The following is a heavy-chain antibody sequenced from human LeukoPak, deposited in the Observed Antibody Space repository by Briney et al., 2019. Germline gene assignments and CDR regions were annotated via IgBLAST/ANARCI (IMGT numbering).Heavy chain of an antibody. D-gene: IGHD5-12*01. CDR1: GFTFSSYS. J-gene: IGHJ4*02. CDR3: AGNYDSGYDRFFDY. CDR2: ISSSSSYI. Sequence: GGSLRLSCAASGFTFSSYSMNWVRQAPGKGLEWVSSISSSSSYIYYADSVKGRFTISRDNAKNSLYLQMNSLRAEDTAVYYCAGNYDSGYDRFFDYWGQGTLVTVSS. V-gene: IGHV3-21*01.